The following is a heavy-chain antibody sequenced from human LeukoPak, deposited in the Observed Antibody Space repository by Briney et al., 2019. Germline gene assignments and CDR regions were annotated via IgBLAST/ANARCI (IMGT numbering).Heavy chain of an antibody. CDR1: GFTFSRNW. J-gene: IGHJ4*01. V-gene: IGHV3-7*01. D-gene: IGHD3-16*01. Sequence: GGSLTLSCEASGFTFSRNWMSWVRQAPGKGLDWVASINEDGSQKYYVDSVRGRFTITRDNTKSSLYLQMTSLGAEDTAVYYCARLFGTVTTYDCWGQGTLVTVSS. CDR3: ARLFGTVTTYDC. CDR2: INEDGSQK.